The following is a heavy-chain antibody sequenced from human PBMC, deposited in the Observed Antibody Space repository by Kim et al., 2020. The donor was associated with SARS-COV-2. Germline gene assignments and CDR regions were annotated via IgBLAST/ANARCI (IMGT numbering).Heavy chain of an antibody. V-gene: IGHV6-1*01. CDR1: GDSVSSNSAA. Sequence: SQTLSLTCAISGDSVSSNSAAWNWIRQSPSRGLEWLGRTYYRSKWYNDYAVSVKSRITINPDTSKNQFSLQLNSVTPEDTAVYYCARDQWVERQSDVVVPAAILYFYYGMDVWGQGTTVTVSS. J-gene: IGHJ6*02. CDR3: ARDQWVERQSDVVVPAAILYFYYGMDV. CDR2: TYYRSKWYN. D-gene: IGHD2-2*01.